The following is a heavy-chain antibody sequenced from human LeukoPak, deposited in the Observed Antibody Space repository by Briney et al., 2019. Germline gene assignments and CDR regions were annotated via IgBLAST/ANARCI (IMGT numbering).Heavy chain of an antibody. CDR1: DGATSTYY. CDR3: ARQSGYFDY. J-gene: IGHJ4*02. D-gene: IGHD1-26*01. CDR2: IYYSGST. V-gene: IGHV4-59*08. Sequence: PSETLSLTCTVADGATSTYYWSWIRQPPGTGLEWIGHIYYSGSTTYNPSLKSRVTISVDTSKNQFSLKLSPVTAADTAVYFCARQSGYFDYWGQGTLVTVSS.